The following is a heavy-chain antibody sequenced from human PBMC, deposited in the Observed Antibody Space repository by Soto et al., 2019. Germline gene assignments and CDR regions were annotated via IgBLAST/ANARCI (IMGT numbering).Heavy chain of an antibody. J-gene: IGHJ4*02. V-gene: IGHV3-33*01. CDR2: IWYDGSNK. CDR3: ARGGSEGYYFDY. CDR1: GFTFSSYG. D-gene: IGHD5-12*01. Sequence: GGSLRLSCAASGFTFSSYGMHWVRQAPGKGLEWVAVIWYDGSNKYYADSVKGRFTISRDNSKNTLYLQMNSLRAEDTAVYYCARGGSEGYYFDYWGQGTLVTVSS.